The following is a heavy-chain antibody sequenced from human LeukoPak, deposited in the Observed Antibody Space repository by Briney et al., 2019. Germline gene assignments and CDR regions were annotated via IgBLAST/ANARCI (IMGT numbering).Heavy chain of an antibody. V-gene: IGHV3-30-3*01. J-gene: IGHJ4*02. CDR2: ISYDGSNK. D-gene: IGHD3-3*01. Sequence: GGSLRLSCAVSGFTFSSYPMHWVRQAPGKGMEWVAIISYDGSNKYYADSVKGRFTISRDNSKNTLYLQMNSLRAEDTAVYYCVTIFGVVIMREFDYWGQGTLVTVSS. CDR3: VTIFGVVIMREFDY. CDR1: GFTFSSYP.